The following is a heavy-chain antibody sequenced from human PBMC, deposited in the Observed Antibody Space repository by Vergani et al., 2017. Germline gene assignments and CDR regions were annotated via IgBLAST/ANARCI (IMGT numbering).Heavy chain of an antibody. CDR2: INPNSGGT. CDR3: ARVQWLVPYYYGMDV. D-gene: IGHD6-19*01. J-gene: IGHJ6*02. Sequence: QVQLVQSGAEVKKPGASVKVSCKASGYTFTGYYMHWVRQAPGQGLEWMGWINPNSGGTNYAQKFQGRVTITRDTSISTAYMELSRLRSDDTSVYYCARVQWLVPYYYGMDVWGQGTTVTVSS. CDR1: GYTFTGYY. V-gene: IGHV1-2*02.